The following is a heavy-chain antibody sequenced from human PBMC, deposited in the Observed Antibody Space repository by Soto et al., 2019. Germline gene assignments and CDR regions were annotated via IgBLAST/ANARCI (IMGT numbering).Heavy chain of an antibody. V-gene: IGHV3-30*18. D-gene: IGHD5-18*01. Sequence: QVQLVESGGGVVQPGRSLRLSCAASGFTFSSYGMHWVRQAPGKGLEWVAVISYDGSNKYYADSVKGRFTISRDNSKNTLYLQMNSLRAEDTAVYYCAKGDSYGYRAEWYFDYWGQGTLVTVSS. J-gene: IGHJ4*02. CDR3: AKGDSYGYRAEWYFDY. CDR1: GFTFSSYG. CDR2: ISYDGSNK.